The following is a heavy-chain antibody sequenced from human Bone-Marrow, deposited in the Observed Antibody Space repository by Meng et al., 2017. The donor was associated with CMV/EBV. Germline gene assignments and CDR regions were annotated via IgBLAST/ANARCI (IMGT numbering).Heavy chain of an antibody. D-gene: IGHD1-26*01. V-gene: IGHV3-11*01. CDR2: ISSSGSTI. CDR1: GFTFSDYY. J-gene: IGHJ3*02. CDR3: ARECETWEPPDAFDI. Sequence: GGSLRLSCAASGFTFSDYYMSWIRQAPGKGLEWVSYISSSGSTIYYADSVKGRFTISRDNAKNSLYLQMNSLRAEDTAVYYCARECETWEPPDAFDIWGQGTMVTGSS.